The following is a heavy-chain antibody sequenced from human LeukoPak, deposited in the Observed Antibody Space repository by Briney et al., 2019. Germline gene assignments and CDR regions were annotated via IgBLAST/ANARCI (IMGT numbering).Heavy chain of an antibody. Sequence: GSLRLSCAASGFTFSSYTMNWVRQAPGKGLEWVSYIRGSGTDIHYADSVKGRFTISRDNAKNSLYLQMNNLRADDTAVYYCAKDILAAGLFFDYWGQGTLVAVSS. J-gene: IGHJ4*02. CDR2: IRGSGTDI. CDR3: AKDILAAGLFFDY. V-gene: IGHV3-21*05. D-gene: IGHD6-13*01. CDR1: GFTFSSYT.